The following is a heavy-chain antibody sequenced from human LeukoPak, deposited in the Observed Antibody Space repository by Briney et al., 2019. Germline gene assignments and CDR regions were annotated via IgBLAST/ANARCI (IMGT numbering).Heavy chain of an antibody. CDR3: ARHNFGLDV. CDR1: GYSFSTYK. D-gene: IGHD5-24*01. CDR2: VSPGDPDT. V-gene: IGHV5-51*01. Sequence: GEFLKISCKGSGYSFSTYKISWVRQMPGKGLEWMGLVSPGDPDTRYGPSFQGQVTLSADESTNTAYIQWDSLKASDTAVYYCARHNFGLDVWGQGTTVTVS. J-gene: IGHJ6*02.